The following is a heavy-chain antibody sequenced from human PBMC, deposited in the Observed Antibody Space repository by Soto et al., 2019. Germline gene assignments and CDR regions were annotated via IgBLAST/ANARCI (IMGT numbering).Heavy chain of an antibody. J-gene: IGHJ5*02. CDR3: ARERPWLVPNWFDP. D-gene: IGHD6-19*01. CDR2: INHSGST. Sequence: PSETLSLTCAVYGGSFCGYYWSWIRQPPGKGLEWIGEINHSGSTNYNPSLKSRVTISVDTSKNQFSLKLSSVTAADTAVYYCARERPWLVPNWFDPWGQGTLLTVSS. CDR1: GGSFCGYY. V-gene: IGHV4-34*01.